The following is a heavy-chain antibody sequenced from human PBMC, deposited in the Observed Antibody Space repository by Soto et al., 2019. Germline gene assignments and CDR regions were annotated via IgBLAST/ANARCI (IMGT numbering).Heavy chain of an antibody. CDR1: GGSFSGYY. V-gene: IGHV4-34*01. Sequence: SETLSLTCAVYGGSFSGYYWSWIRQPPGKGLEWIGEINHSGSTNYNPSLKSRVTISVDTSKNQFSLKLSSVTAADTAVYYCARYCSGGSCYGFDYWGQGTLVTVYS. CDR3: ARYCSGGSCYGFDY. D-gene: IGHD2-15*01. J-gene: IGHJ4*02. CDR2: INHSGST.